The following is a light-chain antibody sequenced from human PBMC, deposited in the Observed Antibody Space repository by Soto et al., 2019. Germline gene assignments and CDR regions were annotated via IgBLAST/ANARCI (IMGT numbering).Light chain of an antibody. CDR2: DAS. Sequence: EIVLTQTPSTLSLSPGDTATLSCRASQRFVSGHFAWYQQRPGQAPRLLIYDASNSAPCVPDRFSGSGSGPVYTLTINRLEPEDFAVVYGHQYGYSPSSPTFGQGTRVDI. J-gene: IGKJ5*01. CDR3: HQYGYSPSSPT. V-gene: IGKV3-20*01. CDR1: QRFVSGH.